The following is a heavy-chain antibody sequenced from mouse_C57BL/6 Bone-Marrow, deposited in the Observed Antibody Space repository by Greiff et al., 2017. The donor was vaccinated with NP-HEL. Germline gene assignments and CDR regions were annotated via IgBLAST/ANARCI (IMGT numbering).Heavy chain of an antibody. Sequence: QVQLQQSGAELVRPGTSVKVSCKASGYAFTNYLIEWVKQRPGQGLEWIGVINPGSGGTNYNEKFKGKATLTADKSSSTAYMQLSSLTSEDSAVYFCARRGDYYGSSSRYWYFDVWGTGTTVTVSS. V-gene: IGHV1-54*01. CDR1: GYAFTNYL. D-gene: IGHD1-1*01. CDR3: ARRGDYYGSSSRYWYFDV. CDR2: INPGSGGT. J-gene: IGHJ1*03.